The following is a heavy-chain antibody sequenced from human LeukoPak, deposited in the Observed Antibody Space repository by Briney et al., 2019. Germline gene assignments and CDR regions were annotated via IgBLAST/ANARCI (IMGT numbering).Heavy chain of an antibody. V-gene: IGHV3-48*03. CDR2: ISSSGSTI. D-gene: IGHD2-21*01. Sequence: GGSLRLSCAASGFTFSSYEMNWVRQAPGKGLEWVSYISSSGSTIYYADSVKGRFTISRDNAKNSLYLQMNSLRAEDTAVYYCASRPPHGDFVVFDCWGQGTLVTVSS. CDR3: ASRPPHGDFVVFDC. J-gene: IGHJ4*02. CDR1: GFTFSSYE.